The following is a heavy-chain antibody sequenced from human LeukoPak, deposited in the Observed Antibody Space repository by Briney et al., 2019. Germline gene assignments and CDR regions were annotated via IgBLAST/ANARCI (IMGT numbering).Heavy chain of an antibody. D-gene: IGHD6-19*01. Sequence: GGSLRLSCAASGFTFSSYGMHWVRQAPGKGLEWVAVISYDGSNKYYADSVKGRFTISRDNTKNTLYLQMNSLRAEDTAVYYCAKERQWRAGWVAFDIWGQGTMVTVSS. CDR3: AKERQWRAGWVAFDI. CDR1: GFTFSSYG. CDR2: ISYDGSNK. V-gene: IGHV3-30*18. J-gene: IGHJ3*02.